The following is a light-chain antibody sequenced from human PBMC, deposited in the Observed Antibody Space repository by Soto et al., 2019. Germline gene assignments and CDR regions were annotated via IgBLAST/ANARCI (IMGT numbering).Light chain of an antibody. J-gene: IGKJ5*01. CDR3: QQYNNWPLT. CDR1: QSIDTY. CDR2: GAS. Sequence: EIVLTQSPATLSLSPGERATLSCRASQSIDTYLAWYQQKPGQAPRLLIYGASSRATGIPVRFSGSGSGTEFTLTISSLQSEDFAVYYCQQYNNWPLTFGQGTRLEIK. V-gene: IGKV3-15*01.